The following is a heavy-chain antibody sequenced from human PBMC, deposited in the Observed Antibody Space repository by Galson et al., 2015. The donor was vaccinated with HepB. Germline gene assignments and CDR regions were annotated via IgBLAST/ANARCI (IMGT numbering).Heavy chain of an antibody. Sequence: SLRLSCAASGFTFSSFVLGWVRQAPGKGLEWVSTMTVNGGRAYYAGSVEGRFIISRDNSKNTVYLQMNSLRAEDTAIYYCARSLGLVNFDSWGQGTLVTVSS. V-gene: IGHV3-23*01. D-gene: IGHD3-22*01. CDR3: ARSLGLVNFDS. CDR2: MTVNGGRA. CDR1: GFTFSSFV. J-gene: IGHJ4*02.